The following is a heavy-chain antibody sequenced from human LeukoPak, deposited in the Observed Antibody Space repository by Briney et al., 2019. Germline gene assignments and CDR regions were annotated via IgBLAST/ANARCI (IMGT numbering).Heavy chain of an antibody. CDR1: GYTFTGYY. CDR3: ARAQDRDYYDSSGYSTYYYYYMDV. J-gene: IGHJ6*03. V-gene: IGHV1-2*02. Sequence: ASMKVSCKASGYTFTGYYMHWVRQAPGQGLERMGWINPDSGGTNYAQKFQGRVTMTRDTSISTAYMELSRLRSDDTAVYYCARAQDRDYYDSSGYSTYYYYYMDVWGKGTTVTVSS. D-gene: IGHD3-22*01. CDR2: INPDSGGT.